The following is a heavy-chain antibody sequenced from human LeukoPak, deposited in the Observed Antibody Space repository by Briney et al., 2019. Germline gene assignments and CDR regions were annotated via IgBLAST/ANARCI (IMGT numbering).Heavy chain of an antibody. J-gene: IGHJ4*02. CDR2: ISASGDAT. Sequence: PGGSLRLSCAASGFTFSTTAMSWVRQAPGKGLEWVSAISASGDATYYADSVKGRFTISRDNSKSILYLQMNSLRADDTAVYYCANHLEYWSTGSCSFFDYWGQGTLVTVSS. CDR1: GFTFSTTA. CDR3: ANHLEYWSTGSCSFFDY. D-gene: IGHD2-15*01. V-gene: IGHV3-23*01.